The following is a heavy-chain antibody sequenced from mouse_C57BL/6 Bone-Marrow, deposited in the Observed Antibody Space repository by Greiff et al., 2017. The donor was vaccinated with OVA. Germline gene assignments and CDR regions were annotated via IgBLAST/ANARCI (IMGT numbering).Heavy chain of an antibody. CDR2: ISDGGSYT. Sequence: DVKLQESGGGLVKPGGSLKLSCAASGFTFSSYAMSWVRQTPEKRLEWVATISDGGSYTYYPDNVKGRFTISRDNAKNNLYLQMSHLKSEDTAMYYCAREAPRQLRLRYAMDYWGQGTSVTVSS. V-gene: IGHV5-4*01. CDR1: GFTFSSYA. J-gene: IGHJ4*01. D-gene: IGHD3-2*02. CDR3: AREAPRQLRLRYAMDY.